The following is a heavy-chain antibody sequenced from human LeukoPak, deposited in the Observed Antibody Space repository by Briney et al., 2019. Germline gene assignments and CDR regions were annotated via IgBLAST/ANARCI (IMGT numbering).Heavy chain of an antibody. J-gene: IGHJ5*02. CDR2: IIPFFGTA. Sequence: SAKLSCKASGATFSSYAISWVRQAPGQGLEWMGGIIPFFGTANYAQKFQGRVTITADKSTSTAYMELSSLRSEDTAVYYCASARGGFLTGLNWFDPWGQGTLVTVSS. CDR3: ASARGGFLTGLNWFDP. V-gene: IGHV1-69*06. D-gene: IGHD3-9*01. CDR1: GATFSSYA.